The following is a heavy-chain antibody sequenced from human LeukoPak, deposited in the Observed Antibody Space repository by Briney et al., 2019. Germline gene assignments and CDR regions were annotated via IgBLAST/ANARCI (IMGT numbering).Heavy chain of an antibody. J-gene: IGHJ5*02. CDR2: IYHSGST. Sequence: SETLSLTCAVSGGSISSGGYSWSWIRQPPGKGLEWIGYIYHSGSTYYNPSLKSRVTISVDRSKNQFSLKLSSVTAADTAVYYCASGQARLNWFDPWGQGTLVTVSS. CDR1: GGSISSGGYS. D-gene: IGHD6-6*01. V-gene: IGHV4-30-2*01. CDR3: ASGQARLNWFDP.